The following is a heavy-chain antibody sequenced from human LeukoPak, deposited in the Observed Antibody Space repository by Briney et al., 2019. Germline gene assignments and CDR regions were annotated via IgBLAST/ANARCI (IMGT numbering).Heavy chain of an antibody. D-gene: IGHD3-3*01. V-gene: IGHV4-34*01. CDR2: INHSGST. J-gene: IGHJ3*02. CDR1: GGSFSGYY. CDR3: ARDRPPYYDFWSGYAFDI. Sequence: PSETLSLTCAVYGGSFSGYYWSWIRQPPGKGLEWIGEINHSGSTNYNPSLKSRVTISVDTSKNQFSLKLSSVTAADTAVYYCARDRPPYYDFWSGYAFDIWGQGTMVTVSS.